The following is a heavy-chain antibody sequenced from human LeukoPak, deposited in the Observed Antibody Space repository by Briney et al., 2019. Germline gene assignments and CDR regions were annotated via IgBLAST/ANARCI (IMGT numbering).Heavy chain of an antibody. V-gene: IGHV4-34*01. D-gene: IGHD3-9*01. J-gene: IGHJ4*02. CDR2: INHSGST. Sequence: PSETLSLTCAVYGGSFSGYYWSWIRQPPGKGLEWIGEINHSGSTNYNPSLKSRVTISVDTSKNQFSLKLSSVTAADTAVYYCARLGPPSYYGILTGRNYYFDYWGQGTLVTVSS. CDR1: GGSFSGYY. CDR3: ARLGPPSYYGILTGRNYYFDY.